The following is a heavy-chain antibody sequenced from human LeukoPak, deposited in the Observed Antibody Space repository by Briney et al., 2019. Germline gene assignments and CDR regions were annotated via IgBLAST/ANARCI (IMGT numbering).Heavy chain of an antibody. D-gene: IGHD1-14*01. CDR3: ARTTRLYNRFDP. CDR1: GGSFSGYY. Sequence: SSETLSLTCAVYGGSFSGYYWSWIRRPAGKGLEWIGRIYTSGSTNYNPSLKSRVTMSVDTSKNQFSLKLSSVTAADTAVYYCARTTRLYNRFDPWGQGALVTVSS. CDR2: IYTSGST. V-gene: IGHV4-59*10. J-gene: IGHJ5*02.